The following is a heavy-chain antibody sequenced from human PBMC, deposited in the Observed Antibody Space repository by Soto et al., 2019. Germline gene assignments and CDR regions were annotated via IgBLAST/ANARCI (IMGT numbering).Heavy chain of an antibody. J-gene: IGHJ4*02. CDR2: ISSDGSNK. Sequence: QVQLVESGGGVVQPGRSLSLSCAASGFTFRNYVMHWVRQAPGKGLEWVAVISSDGSNKYYADSVKGRFTISRDNSKNTLYLQMNSLRIEDTAVYYCTNDRATQRNYWGQGTLVTVSS. CDR3: TNDRATQRNY. V-gene: IGHV3-30*18. CDR1: GFTFRNYV.